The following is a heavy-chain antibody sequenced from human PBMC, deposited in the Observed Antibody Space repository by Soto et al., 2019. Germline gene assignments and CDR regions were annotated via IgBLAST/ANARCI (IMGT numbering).Heavy chain of an antibody. Sequence: SVKVSCKASGGTFSSYAISWVRQAPGQGLEWMGGIIPIFGTANYAQKFQGRVTITADESTSTAYMELSSLRSEDTAVYYCARGPISYYEEGYYDMYVRAQGTTVTVSS. CDR2: IIPIFGTA. CDR3: ARGPISYYEEGYYDMYV. V-gene: IGHV1-69*13. J-gene: IGHJ6*02. D-gene: IGHD3-22*01. CDR1: GGTFSSYA.